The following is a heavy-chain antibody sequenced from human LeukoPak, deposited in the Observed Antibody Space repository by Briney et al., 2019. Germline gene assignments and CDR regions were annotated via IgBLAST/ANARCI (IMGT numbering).Heavy chain of an antibody. V-gene: IGHV1-69*01. CDR3: ASPQEYTPYYYYGMDV. Sequence: ASVKVSCKASGGTFSSYAISWVRQAPGQGLEWMGGIIPIFGTANYALRFQGRVTITADESTSAAYMELSSLRSEDTAVYYCASPQEYTPYYYYGMDVWGKGTTVTVSS. CDR1: GGTFSSYA. D-gene: IGHD1-1*01. J-gene: IGHJ6*04. CDR2: IIPIFGTA.